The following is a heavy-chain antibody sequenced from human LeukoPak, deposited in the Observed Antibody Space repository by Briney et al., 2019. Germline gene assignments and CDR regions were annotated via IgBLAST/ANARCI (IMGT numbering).Heavy chain of an antibody. CDR3: ARDRAYYYDSSAKDDY. CDR2: FSPEDGQT. D-gene: IGHD3-22*01. V-gene: IGHV1-24*01. CDR1: GHTLSELS. J-gene: IGHJ4*02. Sequence: ASVKVSCKVSGHTLSELSIHWVRQAPGKGLEWVGRFSPEDGQTISAQKFQGRVTMIEDTPTGTAYMELRSLRSVDTAVYYCARDRAYYYDSSAKDDYWGQGTLVTVSS.